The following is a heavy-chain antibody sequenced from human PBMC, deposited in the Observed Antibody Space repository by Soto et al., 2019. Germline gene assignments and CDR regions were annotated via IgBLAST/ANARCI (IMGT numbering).Heavy chain of an antibody. Sequence: SVKVSCKASGGTFSSYAISWVRQAPGQGLEWMGGIIPIFGTANYAQKFQGRVTITADESTSTAYMELSSLRSEDTAVYYCGGPEGGGTVMLYFDSGGKGPLVTVP. D-gene: IGHD3-16*01. CDR3: GGPEGGGTVMLYFDS. V-gene: IGHV1-69*13. CDR1: GGTFSSYA. J-gene: IGHJ4*02. CDR2: IIPIFGTA.